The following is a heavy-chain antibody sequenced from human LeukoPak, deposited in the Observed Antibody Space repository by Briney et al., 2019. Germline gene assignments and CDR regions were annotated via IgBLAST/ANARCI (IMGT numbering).Heavy chain of an antibody. V-gene: IGHV3-23*01. D-gene: IGHD3-22*01. CDR3: AKHEVIVVVNGAFDI. J-gene: IGHJ3*02. Sequence: GGSLRLSCAASGFTFSSYSMNWARQAPGKGLEWVSAISGSGGSTYYADSVKGRFTISRDNSKNTLYLQMNSLRAEDTAVYYCAKHEVIVVVNGAFDIWGQGTMVTVSS. CDR1: GFTFSSYS. CDR2: ISGSGGST.